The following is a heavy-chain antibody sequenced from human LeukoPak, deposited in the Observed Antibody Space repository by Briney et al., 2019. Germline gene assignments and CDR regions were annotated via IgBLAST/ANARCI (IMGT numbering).Heavy chain of an antibody. D-gene: IGHD2-2*02. J-gene: IGHJ3*02. V-gene: IGHV1-18*01. Sequence: ALVKVSCKASGYTFTSYGISWVRQAPGQGLEWMGWISAYNGNTNYAQKLQGRVTMTTDTSTSTAHMELRSLRSDDTAVYYCARDRTYCSSTSCYSDDAFDIWGQGTMVTVSS. CDR1: GYTFTSYG. CDR2: ISAYNGNT. CDR3: ARDRTYCSSTSCYSDDAFDI.